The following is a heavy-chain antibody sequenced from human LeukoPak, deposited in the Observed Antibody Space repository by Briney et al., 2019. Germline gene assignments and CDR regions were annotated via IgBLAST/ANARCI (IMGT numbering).Heavy chain of an antibody. CDR1: GFTFSSYG. CDR2: IWYDGSNK. D-gene: IGHD3-9*01. CDR3: ARDRDYDILTGYAPSWYFDL. Sequence: GGSLRLSCAASGFTFSSYGMHWVRQAPGKGLEWVAVIWYDGSNKYYADSVKGRFTISRDNSKNTLYLQMNSLRAEDTAVYYCARDRDYDILTGYAPSWYFDLWGRGTLVTVSS. V-gene: IGHV3-33*01. J-gene: IGHJ2*01.